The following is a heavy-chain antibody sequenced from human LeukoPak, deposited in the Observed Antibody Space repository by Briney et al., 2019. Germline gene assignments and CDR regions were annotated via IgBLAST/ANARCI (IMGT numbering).Heavy chain of an antibody. CDR1: GYTFTSYA. CDR2: INTNTGNP. V-gene: IGHV7-4-1*02. J-gene: IGHJ4*02. Sequence: ASVKVSCKASGYTFTSYAMNWVRQAPGQGLEWMGWINTNTGNPTYAQGFTGRFVFSLDTSVSTAYLQISSLKAEDTAVYYCARDRLDTAMADELVRAFDYWGQGTLVTVSS. CDR3: ARDRLDTAMADELVRAFDY. D-gene: IGHD5-18*01.